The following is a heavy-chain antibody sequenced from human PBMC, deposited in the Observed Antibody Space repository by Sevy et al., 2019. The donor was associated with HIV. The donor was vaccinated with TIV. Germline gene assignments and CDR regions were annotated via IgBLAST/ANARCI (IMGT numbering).Heavy chain of an antibody. CDR2: FDPEDGKT. Sequence: VKVSCKVSGSTLTRLSMHWVRQAPGKGLEWMASFDPEDGKTVYAQKFQGRVTMTEDTSTDTAYMGLSSLRSEDTAVYYCATTKDYYDNSGDPFDYWGQGTLVTVSS. D-gene: IGHD3-22*01. CDR3: ATTKDYYDNSGDPFDY. CDR1: GSTLTRLS. V-gene: IGHV1-24*01. J-gene: IGHJ4*02.